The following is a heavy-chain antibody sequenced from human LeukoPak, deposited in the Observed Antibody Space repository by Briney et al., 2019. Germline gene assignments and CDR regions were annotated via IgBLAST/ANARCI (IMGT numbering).Heavy chain of an antibody. D-gene: IGHD6-13*01. Sequence: SETLSLTCTVSGGSIIDSSYYWGWIRQPPGKGLEWIGNIYYFGTTLHNPSLKSRVTMSVDTSKNQFSLKLSSVIAADTAVYYCARDSHAWYGQYYFDFWGQGALVTVSS. CDR1: GGSIIDSSYY. CDR2: IYYFGTT. V-gene: IGHV4-39*07. CDR3: ARDSHAWYGQYYFDF. J-gene: IGHJ4*02.